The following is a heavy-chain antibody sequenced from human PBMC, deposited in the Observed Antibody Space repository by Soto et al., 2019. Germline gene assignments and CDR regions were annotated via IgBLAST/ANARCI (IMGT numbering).Heavy chain of an antibody. CDR2: MWNDRSKI. CDR1: GFSFSSYG. J-gene: IGHJ4*02. V-gene: IGHV3-33*01. Sequence: GGSLRLSCAASGFSFSSYGMHWVRQAPGKGLEWVAVMWNDRSKIYYADSVKGRFTISRDNSKNTLYLQMNSLRAEDTAIYYCARDMTETHFDYWGQGTLVTVSS. CDR3: ARDMTETHFDY. D-gene: IGHD3-16*01.